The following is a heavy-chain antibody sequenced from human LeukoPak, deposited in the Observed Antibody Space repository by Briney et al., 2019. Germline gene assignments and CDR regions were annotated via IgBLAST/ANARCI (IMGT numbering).Heavy chain of an antibody. CDR2: IRSKAYGGTT. J-gene: IGHJ3*02. Sequence: GRSLRLSCTASGFTFGDYAMSWVRQAPGKGLEWVGFIRSKAYGGTTEYAASVKGRFTISRGDSKSIAYLQMNSLRAEDTAVYYCARVAIVVVTQSHAFDIWGQGTMVTVSS. CDR3: ARVAIVVVTQSHAFDI. CDR1: GFTFGDYA. D-gene: IGHD3-22*01. V-gene: IGHV3-49*04.